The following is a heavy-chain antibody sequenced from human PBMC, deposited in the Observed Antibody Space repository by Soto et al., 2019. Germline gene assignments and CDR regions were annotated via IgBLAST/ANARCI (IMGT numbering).Heavy chain of an antibody. CDR3: ARSIITISRENWFDP. V-gene: IGHV2-26*01. J-gene: IGHJ5*02. CDR2: IFSNDEK. Sequence: GSGPTLVNPTETLTLTCTVSGFSLSNARMGVSWIRQPPGKALEWLAHIFSNDEKSYSTSLKSRLTISKDTSKSQVVLTMTNMDPVDTATYYCARSIITISRENWFDPWGQGTLVTVSS. D-gene: IGHD3-3*01. CDR1: GFSLSNARMG.